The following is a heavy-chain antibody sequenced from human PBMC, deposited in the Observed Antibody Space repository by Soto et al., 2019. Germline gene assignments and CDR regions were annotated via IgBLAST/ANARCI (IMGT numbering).Heavy chain of an antibody. V-gene: IGHV4-30-4*08. CDR2: INHSGST. D-gene: IGHD4-17*01. CDR3: ARGSTTEKVDS. CDR1: GGSISSGGYY. Sequence: PSETLSLTCTVSGGSISSGGYYWSWIRQHPGKGLEWIGDINHSGSTNYNPSLKSRVTISVDTSKNQFSLKLTSVTAADTAVYYCARGSTTEKVDSWGQGTLVTVSS. J-gene: IGHJ4*02.